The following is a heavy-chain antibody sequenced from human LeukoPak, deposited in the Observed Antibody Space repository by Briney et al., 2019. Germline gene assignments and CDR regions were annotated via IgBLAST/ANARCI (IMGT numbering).Heavy chain of an antibody. CDR2: INPDGSGK. J-gene: IGHJ4*02. D-gene: IGHD3-9*01. CDR3: AKDLTPDGMWDIDY. CDR1: GFTSTNQW. Sequence: PGGSLRLSCVDSGFTSTNQWMTWVRQAPGKGLEWVATINPDGSGKYYVDSVKGRFAISRDNAKSSLYLQMNSLRAEDTAVYYCAKDLTPDGMWDIDYWGQGTLVTVSS. V-gene: IGHV3-7*03.